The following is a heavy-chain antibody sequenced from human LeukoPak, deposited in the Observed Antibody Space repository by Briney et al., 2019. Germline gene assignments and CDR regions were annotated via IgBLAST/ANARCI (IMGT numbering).Heavy chain of an antibody. J-gene: IGHJ4*02. CDR3: ARDHGSSWYGADY. CDR1: GGSISSYY. CDR2: IYYSGST. D-gene: IGHD6-13*01. Sequence: SETLSLTCAVSGGSISSYYWSWIRQPPGKGLEWIGYIYYSGSTNYNPSLKSRVTISVDTSKNQFCLKLSSVTAADTAVYYCARDHGSSWYGADYWGQGTLVTVTS. V-gene: IGHV4-59*01.